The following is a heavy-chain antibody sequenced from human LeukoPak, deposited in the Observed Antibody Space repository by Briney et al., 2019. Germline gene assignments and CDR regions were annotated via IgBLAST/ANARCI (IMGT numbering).Heavy chain of an antibody. CDR3: ARGARVVPAAIVY. V-gene: IGHV1-69*13. CDR2: IIPIFGTA. Sequence: SVKVSCKASGGTFSSYAISWVRQAPGQGLEWMGGIIPIFGTANYAQKFQGRVTITADESTSTAYMELSSLRSGDTAVYYCARGARVVPAAIVYWGQGTLDTVSS. J-gene: IGHJ4*02. CDR1: GGTFSSYA. D-gene: IGHD2-2*01.